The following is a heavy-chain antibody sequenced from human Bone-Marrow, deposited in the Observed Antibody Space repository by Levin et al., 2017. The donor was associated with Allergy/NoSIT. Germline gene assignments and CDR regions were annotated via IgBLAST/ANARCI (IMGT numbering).Heavy chain of an antibody. D-gene: IGHD5/OR15-5a*01. J-gene: IGHJ6*02. CDR1: GGSVSSGTYY. CDR3: ARNRIIVSGGNDYYYGMDG. Sequence: SQTLSLTCSVSGGSVSSGTYYWSWIRRPPGKGLEWIGYINYRGGTKYNPSLNSRVTISVDTSKNEFSLKVTSVTAADTAVYYCARNRIIVSGGNDYYYGMDGWGQGTTVTVSS. V-gene: IGHV4-61*01. CDR2: INYRGGT.